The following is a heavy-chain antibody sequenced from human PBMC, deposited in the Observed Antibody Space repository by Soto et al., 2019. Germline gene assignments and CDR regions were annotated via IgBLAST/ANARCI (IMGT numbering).Heavy chain of an antibody. D-gene: IGHD1-1*01. J-gene: IGHJ4*02. V-gene: IGHV1-2*02. CDR1: GYSFTQYH. CDR2: INPGSGVT. Sequence: GASVKVSCKASGYSFTQYHMHWVRQAPGQGLEWMGWINPGSGVTNQAQKFQGRVTMTRDTSITTTYMELNSLTSDDKSVYYCARVAGHKNARFDNWGQGALVTVSS. CDR3: ARVAGHKNARFDN.